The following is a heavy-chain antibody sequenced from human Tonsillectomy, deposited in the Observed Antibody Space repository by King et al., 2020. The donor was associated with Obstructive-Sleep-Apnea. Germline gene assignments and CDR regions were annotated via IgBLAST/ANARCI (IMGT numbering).Heavy chain of an antibody. V-gene: IGHV3-74*01. J-gene: IGHJ4*02. D-gene: IGHD3-10*01. Sequence: VQLVESGGGLVQPGGSLRLSCAASGFSFSTFWMHWVRQAPGKGLEWVSLINADGKTTTYADSVKGRFTISRDNAKNTLYLQMNSLRAEDTAVYYCARERGYYVSGTYYNAFDYWGQGTLVTVSS. CDR3: ARERGYYVSGTYYNAFDY. CDR2: INADGKTT. CDR1: GFSFSTFW.